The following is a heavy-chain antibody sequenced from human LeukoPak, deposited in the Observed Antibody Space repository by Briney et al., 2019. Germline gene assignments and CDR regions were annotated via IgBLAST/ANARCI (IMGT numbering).Heavy chain of an antibody. CDR3: ARGGVWARVGATKYNWFDP. D-gene: IGHD1-26*01. CDR1: GGSFSGYY. V-gene: IGHV4-34*01. Sequence: SETLSLTCAVYGGSFSGYYWSWIRQPPGKGLEWIGEINHSGSTNYNPSLKSRVTISVDTSKNQFSLKMSSVTAADTAVYYCARGGVWARVGATKYNWFDPWGQGTLVTVSP. J-gene: IGHJ5*02. CDR2: INHSGST.